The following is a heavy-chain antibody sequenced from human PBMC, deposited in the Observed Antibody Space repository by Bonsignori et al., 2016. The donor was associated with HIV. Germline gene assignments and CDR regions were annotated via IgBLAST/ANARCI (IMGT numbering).Heavy chain of an antibody. D-gene: IGHD3-10*01. V-gene: IGHV4-34*01. J-gene: IGHJ4*02. CDR2: INHSGST. CDR3: ARGGLGYGSGTFDY. Sequence: WIRQPPGKGLEWIGEINHSGSTNYNPSLKSRVTISVDTSKNQFSLKLSSVTAADTAVYYCARGGLGYGSGTFDYWGQGTLVTVSS.